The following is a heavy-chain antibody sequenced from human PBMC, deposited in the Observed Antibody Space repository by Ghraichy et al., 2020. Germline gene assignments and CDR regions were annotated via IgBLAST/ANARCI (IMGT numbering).Heavy chain of an antibody. V-gene: IGHV3-23*01. Sequence: LSLTCAASGFTFSSYAMSWVRQAPGKGLEWVSAISGSGGSTYYADSVKGRFTISRDNSKNTLYLQMNSLRAEDTAVYYCAKDKSGIVGATGPGAFDIWGQGTMVTVSS. CDR1: GFTFSSYA. CDR3: AKDKSGIVGATGPGAFDI. D-gene: IGHD1-26*01. CDR2: ISGSGGST. J-gene: IGHJ3*02.